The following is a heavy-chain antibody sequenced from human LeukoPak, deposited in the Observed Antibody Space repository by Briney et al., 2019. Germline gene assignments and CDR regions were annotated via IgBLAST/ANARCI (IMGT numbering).Heavy chain of an antibody. D-gene: IGHD5-18*01. J-gene: IGHJ4*02. Sequence: PGGSLRLSCAASGFTFSDYAMHWVRQAPGKGLEWVAVISYDGSTRFYADSVKGRFTIFRDNSNNTLDLQMNSLTTEDTALYYCVRDGSWRIQLLFFDSWGQGVLVTVSS. CDR1: GFTFSDYA. V-gene: IGHV3-30-3*01. CDR3: VRDGSWRIQLLFFDS. CDR2: ISYDGSTR.